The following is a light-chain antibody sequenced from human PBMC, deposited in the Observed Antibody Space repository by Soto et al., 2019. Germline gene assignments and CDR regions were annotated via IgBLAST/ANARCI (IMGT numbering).Light chain of an antibody. Sequence: QSALTQPRSVSGSPGQSVTISCTGTSSDIGGYNYVSWYQRHPGKAPDLLIYQVTKRPSGIPDRFSGSKSCNTASLTVSGLQGADEEDYYCSSSAGRNHLLFGAGTKLTVL. CDR2: QVT. J-gene: IGLJ3*02. CDR1: SSDIGGYNY. CDR3: SSSAGRNHLL. V-gene: IGLV2-11*01.